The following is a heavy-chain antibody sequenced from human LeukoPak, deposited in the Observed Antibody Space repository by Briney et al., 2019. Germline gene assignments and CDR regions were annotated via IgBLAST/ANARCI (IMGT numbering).Heavy chain of an antibody. CDR3: AKDIGGYSSGWYDY. CDR2: ISWDGGST. CDR1: GFTFDDYT. J-gene: IGHJ4*02. D-gene: IGHD6-19*01. Sequence: PGGSLRLSCAASGFTFDDYTMHWVRQAPGKGLEWVSLISWDGGSTYYADSVKGRFTISRDNSKNSLYLQMNSLRTEDTALYYCAKDIGGYSSGWYDYWGQGTLVTVSS. V-gene: IGHV3-43*01.